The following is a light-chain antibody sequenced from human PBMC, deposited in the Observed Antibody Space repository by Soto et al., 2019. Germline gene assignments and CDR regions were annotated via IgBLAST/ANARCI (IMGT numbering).Light chain of an antibody. CDR1: QSISSY. V-gene: IGKV3-11*01. Sequence: VLTQSPETLSLSPGERATLSCRASQSISSYLAWYQQKRGQAPRLLIYDASSRATGIPARFSGSGSGTDFTLTISILEPEDFAVYYCQVRSNLLITFAHGTRLEIK. CDR2: DAS. CDR3: QVRSNLLIT. J-gene: IGKJ5*01.